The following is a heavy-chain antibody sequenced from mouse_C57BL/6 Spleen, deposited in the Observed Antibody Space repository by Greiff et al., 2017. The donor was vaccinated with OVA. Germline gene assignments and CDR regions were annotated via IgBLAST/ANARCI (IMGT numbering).Heavy chain of an antibody. CDR2: ISYDGSN. D-gene: IGHD3-3*01. J-gene: IGHJ4*01. CDR3: ARGPGTAMDY. V-gene: IGHV3-6*01. CDR1: GYSITSGYY. Sequence: EVQLVESGPGLVKPSQSLSLTCSVTGYSITSGYYWNWIRQFPGNKLEWMGYISYDGSNNYNPSLKNRISITRDTSKNQFFLKLNSVTTEDTATYYCARGPGTAMDYWGQGTSVTVSS.